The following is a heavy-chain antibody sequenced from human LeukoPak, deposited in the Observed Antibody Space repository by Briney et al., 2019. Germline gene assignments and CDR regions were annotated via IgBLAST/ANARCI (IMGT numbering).Heavy chain of an antibody. V-gene: IGHV3-23*01. D-gene: IGHD3-10*01. Sequence: PGGSLRLSCAASGFTFSSYVMSWVRQAPRKGLEWVSGITGSGGSTYYADSVKGRFTISRDNSKNTLYLQMNSLRAEDTAVYYCAKAVGSFDFAFEYWGQGTLVTVSS. CDR3: AKAVGSFDFAFEY. CDR1: GFTFSSYV. J-gene: IGHJ4*02. CDR2: ITGSGGST.